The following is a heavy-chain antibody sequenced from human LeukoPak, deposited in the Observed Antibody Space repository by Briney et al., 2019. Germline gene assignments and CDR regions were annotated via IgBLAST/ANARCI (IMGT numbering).Heavy chain of an antibody. D-gene: IGHD5-24*01. CDR3: ARTLRRMEMTTIWGVFDV. Sequence: GASVKVSCKASGYTXTGYYMHWVRQAPGQGLEWMGWINPNSGGTIYAQKFLGRVTMTRDTSISTAYMELSSLRSDDTAVYYCARTLRRMEMTTIWGVFDVWGQGTMVTVSS. CDR2: INPNSGGT. CDR1: GYTXTGYY. J-gene: IGHJ3*01. V-gene: IGHV1-2*02.